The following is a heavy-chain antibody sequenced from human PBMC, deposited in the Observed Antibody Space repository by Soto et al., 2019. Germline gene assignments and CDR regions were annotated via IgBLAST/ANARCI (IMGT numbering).Heavy chain of an antibody. V-gene: IGHV3-23*01. CDR1: GFTFSSYA. J-gene: IGHJ4*02. CDR2: ISGSGGST. CDR3: AKDGAYCSSTSCYGEFDY. D-gene: IGHD2-2*01. Sequence: GGSLRLSCAASGFTFSSYAMSWVRQAPGKGLEWVSAISGSGGSTYYADSVKGRFTISRDNSKNTLYLQMNSLRAEDTAVYYCAKDGAYCSSTSCYGEFDYWGQGTLVTVSS.